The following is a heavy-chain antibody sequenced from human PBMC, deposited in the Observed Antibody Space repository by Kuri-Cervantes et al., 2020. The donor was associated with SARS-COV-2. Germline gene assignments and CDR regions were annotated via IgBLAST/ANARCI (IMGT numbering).Heavy chain of an antibody. V-gene: IGHV3-30*04. CDR3: AGATVVPYFHH. CDR2: MSYDGTSK. Sequence: GESLKISCAASGFTFKNYAIHWVRQAPGKGLEWVALMSYDGTSKYYADSVKGRFTISRDNSKSTLYLQMNSLRPADTAVYYCAGATVVPYFHHWGQGTLVTVSS. D-gene: IGHD4-23*01. CDR1: GFTFKNYA. J-gene: IGHJ1*01.